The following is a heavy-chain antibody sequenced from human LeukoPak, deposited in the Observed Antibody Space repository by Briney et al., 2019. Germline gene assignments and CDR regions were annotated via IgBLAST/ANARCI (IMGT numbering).Heavy chain of an antibody. J-gene: IGHJ4*02. CDR1: GFTFSNYW. V-gene: IGHV3-7*05. CDR3: AREDQPRGAFDY. D-gene: IGHD2-15*01. CDR2: IKQDGSEK. Sequence: GGSLRLSCAASGFTFSNYWMTWVRQAPGKGLEWVANIKQDGSEKYYVDSVKGRFTISRDNAKNSLYLQMNSLRAEDTALYYCAREDQPRGAFDYWGQGILVTVSS.